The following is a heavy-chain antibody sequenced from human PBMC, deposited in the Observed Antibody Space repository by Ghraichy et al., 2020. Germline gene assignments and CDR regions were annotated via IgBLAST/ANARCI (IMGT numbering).Heavy chain of an antibody. V-gene: IGHV4-39*01. CDR3: AGHHYSDDYNFKLTNFDY. Sequence: HTLSLPCTASLGSINSTSHHWRWPRQSHGKGPHWIGSMSYRGHTYYHPSLESRVSISVDTSKNQFSLKLSSVTAADTAVFYCAGHHYSDDYNFKLTNFDYWGQGTLVTVSS. D-gene: IGHD5-24*01. CDR2: MSYRGHT. J-gene: IGHJ4*02. CDR1: LGSINSTSHH.